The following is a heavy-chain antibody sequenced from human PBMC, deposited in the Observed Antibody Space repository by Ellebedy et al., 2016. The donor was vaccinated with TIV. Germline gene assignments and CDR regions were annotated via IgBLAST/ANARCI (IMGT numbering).Heavy chain of an antibody. D-gene: IGHD3-10*01. J-gene: IGHJ4*02. CDR2: INWNGTST. CDR3: ARDILGSSPDY. CDR1: GFIFDDYD. V-gene: IGHV3-20*04. Sequence: GGSLRLXCAASGFIFDDYDMSWVRQAPGKGPEWVSGINWNGTSTGYADSVKGRFTISRDNAKNSLYLQMNSLRAEDTALYYCARDILGSSPDYWGQGTLVTVSS.